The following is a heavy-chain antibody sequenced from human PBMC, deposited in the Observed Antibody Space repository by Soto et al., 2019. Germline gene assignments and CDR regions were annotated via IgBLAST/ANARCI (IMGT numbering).Heavy chain of an antibody. V-gene: IGHV1-69*13. Sequence: SVKVSCKASGGGNLRDYRTTWVRRAPGQGLEWMGGIIPKLGSANYAQNFQGRVTVTADESTNTVYMELRSLRSEDTAVYYCARIVFFGYCTNGVCYTGFDYWGQGTLVTVSS. CDR3: ARIVFFGYCTNGVCYTGFDY. CDR2: IIPKLGSA. D-gene: IGHD2-8*01. J-gene: IGHJ4*02. CDR1: GGGNLRDYR.